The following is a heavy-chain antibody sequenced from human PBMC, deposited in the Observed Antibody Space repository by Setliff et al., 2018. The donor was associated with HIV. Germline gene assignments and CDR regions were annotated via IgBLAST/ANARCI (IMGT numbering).Heavy chain of an antibody. Sequence: SETLSLTCAVYGGSFRGYHWNWIRQFPGKGLEWIGSLYYRGTTYYNPSLKRRVTISTGTSNNQFSLTLSAVTAADTAVYYCARTLSTMVKTDGYYDYYYMYVWGKGTTVTVSS. CDR2: LYYRGTT. D-gene: IGHD3-10*01. J-gene: IGHJ6*03. CDR3: ARTLSTMVKTDGYYDYYYMYV. V-gene: IGHV4-34*01. CDR1: GGSFRGYH.